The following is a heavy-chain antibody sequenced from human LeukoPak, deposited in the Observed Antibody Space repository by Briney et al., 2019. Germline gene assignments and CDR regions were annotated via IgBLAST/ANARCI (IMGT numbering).Heavy chain of an antibody. CDR2: IIPIFGTA. CDR3: ARVQEGGAGHYYYYYYMDV. CDR1: GGTFSSYA. D-gene: IGHD1-14*01. J-gene: IGHJ6*03. Sequence: SVRVSCKASGGTFSSYAISWVRQAPGQGLEWMGGIIPIFGTANYAQKFQGRVTITTDESTSTAYMELSSLRSEDTAVYYCARVQEGGAGHYYYYYYMDVWGKGTTVTVSS. V-gene: IGHV1-69*05.